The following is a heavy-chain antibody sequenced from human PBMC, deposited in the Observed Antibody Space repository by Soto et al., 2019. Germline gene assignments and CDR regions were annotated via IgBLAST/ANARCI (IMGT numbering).Heavy chain of an antibody. CDR1: GFTFSSYG. V-gene: IGHV3-30*03. J-gene: IGHJ4*02. D-gene: IGHD5-18*01. Sequence: QVQLVESGGGVGQPGRSLRLSCAASGFTFSSYGMHWVRQAPGKGLEWVAVISYDGSNKYYADSVKGRFTISRDNSKNTLYLQMNSLRAEDTAVYYCAPSMDTTGYWGQGTLVTVSS. CDR3: APSMDTTGY. CDR2: ISYDGSNK.